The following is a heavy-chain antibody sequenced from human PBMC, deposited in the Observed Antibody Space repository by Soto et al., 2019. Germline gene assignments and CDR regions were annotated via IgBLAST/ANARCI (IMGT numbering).Heavy chain of an antibody. CDR2: ISGYSGNT. CDR1: GYTFTSYG. CDR3: ARDSDYYYYMDV. J-gene: IGHJ6*03. Sequence: ASVKVSCKASGYTFTSYGISWVRQAPGQGLEWMGWISGYSGNTNYAQKLQVRVSMTTDTSTSTAYMELRSLRSDDTAVYYCARDSDYYYYMDVWGKGTTVTVSS. V-gene: IGHV1-18*01.